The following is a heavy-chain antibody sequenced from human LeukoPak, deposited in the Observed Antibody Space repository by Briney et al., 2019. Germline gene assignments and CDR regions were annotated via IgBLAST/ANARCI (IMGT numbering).Heavy chain of an antibody. CDR1: DGSINLYQ. D-gene: IGHD4-17*01. J-gene: IGHJ1*01. CDR2: GYNNGRT. CDR3: ARGQTVPTNPDYFNL. Sequence: SETLSLTCSVSDGSINLYQWSWIRQPPGKGLESISYGYNNGRTRYNPSLEGRVTISVDTSKNQFSLKLKSVRAADTAVYFCARGQTVPTNPDYFNLWGQGTLVVVSS. V-gene: IGHV4-59*01.